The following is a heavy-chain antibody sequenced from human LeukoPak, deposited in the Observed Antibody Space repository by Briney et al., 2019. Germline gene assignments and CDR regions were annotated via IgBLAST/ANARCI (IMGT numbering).Heavy chain of an antibody. CDR1: GGSFSGYY. Sequence: SETLSLTCAVYGGSFSGYYWSWIRQPPGKGLEWIGEINHSGSTNYNPSLKSRVTISVDTSKNQFSLKLSSVTAADTAVYYCARHRTLASYYYWFDPWGQGTLVTVSS. V-gene: IGHV4-34*01. CDR2: INHSGST. J-gene: IGHJ5*02. CDR3: ARHRTLASYYYWFDP. D-gene: IGHD3-10*01.